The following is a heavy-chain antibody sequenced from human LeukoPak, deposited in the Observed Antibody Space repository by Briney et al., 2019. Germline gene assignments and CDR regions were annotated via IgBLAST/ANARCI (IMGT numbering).Heavy chain of an antibody. CDR3: ARDGRFGELLYGAFDY. CDR1: GGSIGSSNW. D-gene: IGHD3-10*01. J-gene: IGHJ4*02. Sequence: SETLSLTCAVSGGSIGSSNWWSWVRQPPGKGLEWTGEIYHSGSTNYNPSLKSRVTISVDKSKNQFSLKLSSVTAADTAVYYCARDGRFGELLYGAFDYWGQGTLVTVSS. V-gene: IGHV4-4*02. CDR2: IYHSGST.